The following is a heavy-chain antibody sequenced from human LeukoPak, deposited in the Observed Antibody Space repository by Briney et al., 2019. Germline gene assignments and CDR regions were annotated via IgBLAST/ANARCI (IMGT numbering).Heavy chain of an antibody. V-gene: IGHV4-59*08. CDR2: IYYGGNT. D-gene: IGHD6-19*01. J-gene: IGHJ4*02. CDR3: ARTHAGSSDWYGGFDY. Sequence: ADPLSLTCTLSGLSISTYYWRWPRHPPGKGLEWLGHIYYGGNTNYNPSLKSRVTISLDTSKNQFSLRLSSVTAADTAMYYCARTHAGSSDWYGGFDYWGQGTLVTVSS. CDR1: GLSISTYY.